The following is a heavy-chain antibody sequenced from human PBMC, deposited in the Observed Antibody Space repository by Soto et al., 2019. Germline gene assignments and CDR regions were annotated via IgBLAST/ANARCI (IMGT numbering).Heavy chain of an antibody. J-gene: IGHJ6*02. D-gene: IGHD5-18*01. CDR1: GGSFSGYY. Sequence: SETLSLTCAVYGGSFSGYYWSWIRQPPGKGLEWIGEINHSGSTNYNPSLKSRVTISVDTSKNQFSLELSSVTAADTAVYYCARLRKGYSYGLVYYYGMDVWGQGTTVTVSS. CDR3: ARLRKGYSYGLVYYYGMDV. V-gene: IGHV4-34*01. CDR2: INHSGST.